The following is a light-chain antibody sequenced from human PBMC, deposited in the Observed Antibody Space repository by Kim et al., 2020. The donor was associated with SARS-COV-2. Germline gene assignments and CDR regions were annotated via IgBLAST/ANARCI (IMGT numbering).Light chain of an antibody. V-gene: IGKV3-20*01. CDR2: GAS. J-gene: IGKJ4*01. CDR1: QNVINNY. Sequence: SPGERVTLSCRASQNVINNYRAWYQQKPGQAPRLLIYGASGRATGIPDRFSGRGSGTDFTLTISRLEPEDFAVYYCQQYGSSPRTFGGGTKVDIK. CDR3: QQYGSSPRT.